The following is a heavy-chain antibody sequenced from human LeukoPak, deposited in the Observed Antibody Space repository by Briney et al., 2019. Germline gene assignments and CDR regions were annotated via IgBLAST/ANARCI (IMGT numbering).Heavy chain of an antibody. CDR3: ARVRSSYYYDFWSGSRHNWFDP. J-gene: IGHJ5*02. CDR2: MNPNSGNT. D-gene: IGHD3-3*01. CDR1: GYTFTSYD. Sequence: GASVKVSCKASGYTFTSYDINWVRQATGQGLEWMGWMNPNSGNTGYAQKFQGRVTMTRNTSISTAYMELSSLRSEDTAVYYCARVRSSYYYDFWSGSRHNWFDPWAREPWSPSPQ. V-gene: IGHV1-8*01.